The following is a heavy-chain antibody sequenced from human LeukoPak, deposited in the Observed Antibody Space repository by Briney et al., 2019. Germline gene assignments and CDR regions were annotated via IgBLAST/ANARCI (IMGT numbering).Heavy chain of an antibody. J-gene: IGHJ4*02. CDR2: ISSSSSYI. V-gene: IGHV3-21*01. Sequence: PGGSLRLSCAASGFTFSSYSMNWVRQAPGKGPEWVSSISSSSSYIYYADSVKGRFTISRDNAKNSLYLQMNSLRAEDTAVYYCARDALLWFGESYDYWGQGTLVTVSS. CDR1: GFTFSSYS. D-gene: IGHD3-10*01. CDR3: ARDALLWFGESYDY.